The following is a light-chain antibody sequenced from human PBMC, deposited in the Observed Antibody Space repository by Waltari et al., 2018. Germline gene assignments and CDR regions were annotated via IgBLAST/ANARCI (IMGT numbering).Light chain of an antibody. J-gene: IGLJ3*02. CDR1: SSDVGAYIH. Sequence: QSALTQPASVSGSPGQSITISCTGTSSDVGAYIHVSWYQQRPGKAPQLIIHNVSNRPSGVSNRFSGSKSANAASLTISGLQAEDEADYYCSSYTTSGTWVFGGGTKVTVL. V-gene: IGLV2-14*03. CDR2: NVS. CDR3: SSYTTSGTWV.